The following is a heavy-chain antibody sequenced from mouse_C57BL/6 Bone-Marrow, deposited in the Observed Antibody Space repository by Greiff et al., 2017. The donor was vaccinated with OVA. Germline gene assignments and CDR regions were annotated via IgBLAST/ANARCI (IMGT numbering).Heavy chain of an antibody. CDR1: GYTFTDYY. J-gene: IGHJ4*01. CDR3: AREGGGNYPLYAMDD. V-gene: IGHV1-26*01. D-gene: IGHD2-1*01. CDR2: INPNNGGT. Sequence: EVKLQQSGPELVKPGASVKISCKASGYTFTDYYMNWVKQSHGKSLEWIGDINPNNGGTSYNQKFKGKATLTVDKSSSTADMELRSLTSEDSAVDYCAREGGGNYPLYAMDDWGQGTSVTVSS.